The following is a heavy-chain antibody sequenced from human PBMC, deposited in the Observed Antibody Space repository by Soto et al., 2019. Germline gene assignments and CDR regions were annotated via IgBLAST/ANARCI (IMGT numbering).Heavy chain of an antibody. J-gene: IGHJ4*02. D-gene: IGHD3-3*02. Sequence: EVQLVQTGAEVKKPGESLKISCKGSGYSFSSYWIGWVRQMPEKGLEWMGIIYPGDSNTRYSPSFQGQVTISADKSISSAYLQWNSLQASDTALYYCTRQVLGGFGNDYWGQGTLVTVSS. V-gene: IGHV5-51*01. CDR1: GYSFSSYW. CDR3: TRQVLGGFGNDY. CDR2: IYPGDSNT.